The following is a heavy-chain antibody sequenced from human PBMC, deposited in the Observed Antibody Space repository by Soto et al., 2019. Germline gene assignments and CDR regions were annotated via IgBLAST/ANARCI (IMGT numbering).Heavy chain of an antibody. CDR2: ISGSGGST. CDR3: AKAVESSSWYMGGMDV. J-gene: IGHJ6*02. V-gene: IGHV3-23*01. Sequence: GGSLRLSCAASGFTFSSYAMSWVRQAPGKGLEWVSAISGSGGSTYYADSVKGRFTISRDNSKNTLYLQMNSLRAEDTAVYYCAKAVESSSWYMGGMDVWGQGTTVTVSS. CDR1: GFTFSSYA. D-gene: IGHD6-13*01.